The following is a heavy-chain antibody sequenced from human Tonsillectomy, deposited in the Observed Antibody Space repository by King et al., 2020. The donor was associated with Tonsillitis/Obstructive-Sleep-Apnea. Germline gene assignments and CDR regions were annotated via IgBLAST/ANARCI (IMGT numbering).Heavy chain of an antibody. CDR2: ISSSSSYI. CDR3: ARDSGTVAGNFDY. D-gene: IGHD6-19*01. V-gene: IGHV3-21*01. Sequence: VQLVESGGGLVTPGGSLRLSCAASGFTFTSYSINWVRQAPGKGLEWVSSISSSSSYIYYADSLKGRYTISRDNAKNSLYLQMNSLRAEDTAVYYCARDSGTVAGNFDYWGQGTLVTVSS. J-gene: IGHJ4*02. CDR1: GFTFTSYS.